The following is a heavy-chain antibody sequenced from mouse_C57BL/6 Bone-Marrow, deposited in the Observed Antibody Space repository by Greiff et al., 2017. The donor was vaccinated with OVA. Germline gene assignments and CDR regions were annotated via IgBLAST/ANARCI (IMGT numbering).Heavy chain of an antibody. Sequence: EVQLQESGAELVRPGASVKLSCTASGFNIKDDYMHWVKQRPEQGLEWIGWIDPENGDTEYASKFQGKATITADTSSNTAYLQLSSLTSEDTAVYYCTTYGSSYDYWGQGTTLTVSP. V-gene: IGHV14-4*01. CDR1: GFNIKDDY. CDR2: IDPENGDT. CDR3: TTYGSSYDY. J-gene: IGHJ2*01. D-gene: IGHD1-1*01.